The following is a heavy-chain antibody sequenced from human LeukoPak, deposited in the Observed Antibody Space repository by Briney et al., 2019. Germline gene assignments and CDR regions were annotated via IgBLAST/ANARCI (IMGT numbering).Heavy chain of an antibody. V-gene: IGHV1-46*01. Sequence: GASVKVSCKASGYTFTSYYMHWVRQAPGQGLEWMGMINPSGGSTSYAQKFQGRVTMTRDTSTSTVYMELSSLRSEDTAVYYCARDGAIAAAVTPPLHYYYYMDVWGKGTTVTVSS. CDR2: INPSGGST. J-gene: IGHJ6*03. CDR1: GYTFTSYY. D-gene: IGHD6-13*01. CDR3: ARDGAIAAAVTPPLHYYYYMDV.